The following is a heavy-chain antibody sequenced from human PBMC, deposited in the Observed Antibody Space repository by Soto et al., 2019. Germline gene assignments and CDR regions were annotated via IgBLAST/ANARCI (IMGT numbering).Heavy chain of an antibody. J-gene: IGHJ4*02. CDR3: ARGYDVLPGYYNVGYFDY. CDR2: ISGSGGST. Sequence: EVQLLESGGNLVQPGGSRRLACAVSGFTFSNHAMSWVRQAPGKGLEWVSGISGSGGSTYYADSVKGRFTISRDNSKNPLFLQMNSLRGEDTAVVYCARGYDVLPGYYNVGYFDYWGQGTMVTVSS. V-gene: IGHV3-23*01. D-gene: IGHD3-9*01. CDR1: GFTFSNHA.